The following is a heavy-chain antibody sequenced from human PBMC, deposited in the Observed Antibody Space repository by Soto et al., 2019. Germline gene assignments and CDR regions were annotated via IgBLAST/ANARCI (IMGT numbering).Heavy chain of an antibody. Sequence: ASVKVSCKASGGTFSSYTISWVRQAPGQGLEWMGRIIPILGIANYAQKFQGRVTITADKSTSTAYMELSSLGSEDTAVYYWASTSPPGIAAAGTGYWGQGTLGTVSA. CDR3: ASTSPPGIAAAGTGY. D-gene: IGHD6-13*01. CDR1: GGTFSSYT. CDR2: IIPILGIA. V-gene: IGHV1-69*02. J-gene: IGHJ4*02.